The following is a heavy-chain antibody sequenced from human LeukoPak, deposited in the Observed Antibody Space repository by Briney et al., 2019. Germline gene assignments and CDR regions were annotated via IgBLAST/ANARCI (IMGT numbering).Heavy chain of an antibody. CDR1: GFTFSSYS. CDR3: ARGSRFGVVERDAFDI. Sequence: GGSLRLSCAASGFTFSSYSMNWVRQAPGKGLEWISYISSSSDYIYYADSVKGRFTISRDNAKDSLYLQMNSLRADDTAVYYCARGSRFGVVERDAFDIWGQGTMVTVSS. D-gene: IGHD3-3*01. CDR2: ISSSSDYI. V-gene: IGHV3-21*05. J-gene: IGHJ3*02.